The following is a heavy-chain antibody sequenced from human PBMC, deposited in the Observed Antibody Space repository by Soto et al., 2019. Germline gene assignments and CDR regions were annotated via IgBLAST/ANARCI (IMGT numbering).Heavy chain of an antibody. Sequence: QVQLQESGPGLVKPSQTLSLTCTVSGGSISSGGYYWSWIRQHPGKGLEWIGYIYYSGSTYYNPSVKRRVTVCVERSKNQFSLKLSSGTAADTAVYYCASILVPAAHSAYYYYYYGMDVWGQGTTVTVSS. CDR1: GGSISSGGYY. CDR2: IYYSGST. D-gene: IGHD2-2*01. V-gene: IGHV4-31*03. J-gene: IGHJ6*02. CDR3: ASILVPAAHSAYYYYYYGMDV.